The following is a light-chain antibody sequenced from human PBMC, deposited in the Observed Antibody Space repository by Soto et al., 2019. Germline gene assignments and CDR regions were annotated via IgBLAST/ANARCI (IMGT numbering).Light chain of an antibody. CDR3: QQRSNWPWT. CDR2: GAS. V-gene: IGKV3-11*01. CDR1: QSVGNN. Sequence: EIVMTQSPATLSVSPGERTTLSCRASQSVGNNLAWYQQKPGQAPRLLIYGASSRATGIPDRFSGSGSGTDYTLTITNLEPEDFAIYYCQQRSNWPWTFGQGTKVDIK. J-gene: IGKJ1*01.